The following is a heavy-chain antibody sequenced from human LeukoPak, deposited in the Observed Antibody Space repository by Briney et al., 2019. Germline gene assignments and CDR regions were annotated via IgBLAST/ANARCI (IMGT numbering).Heavy chain of an antibody. V-gene: IGHV3-48*04. D-gene: IGHD1-26*01. CDR1: GFSFSIYS. CDR2: ISHTGSTM. J-gene: IGHJ4*01. Sequence: GRSLRLSCAASGFSFSIYSLNWVRQAPGKGLEWVSYISHTGSTMSYADSVKGRFTNSRDNAKNSLYLQMNSLRAEDTAVYYCARGKSGSYGLEDYLGHGTLVTVSS. CDR3: ARGKSGSYGLEDY.